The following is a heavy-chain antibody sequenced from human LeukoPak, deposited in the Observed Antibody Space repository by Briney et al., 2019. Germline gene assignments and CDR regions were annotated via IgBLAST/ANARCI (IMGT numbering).Heavy chain of an antibody. CDR1: GFTFSSYW. CDR3: ARDNVYPGSKPKYYFDY. CDR2: IKQDGSEK. J-gene: IGHJ4*02. V-gene: IGHV3-7*01. Sequence: PGGSLRLSCAASGFTFSSYWMSWVRQAPGKGLEWVANIKQDGSEKYYVDSVKGRFTISRDNAKNSLYLQMNSLRAEDTAVYYCARDNVYPGSKPKYYFDYWGQGTLVTVSS. D-gene: IGHD1-14*01.